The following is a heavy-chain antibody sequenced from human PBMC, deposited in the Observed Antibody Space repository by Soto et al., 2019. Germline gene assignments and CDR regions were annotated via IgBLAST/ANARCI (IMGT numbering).Heavy chain of an antibody. CDR3: ARVSDIAASTDAFDI. CDR1: GFTFSSYS. V-gene: IGHV3-21*01. CDR2: ISSSSSYI. Sequence: GGSLRLSCAASGFTFSSYSMNWVRQAPGKGLEWVSSISSSSSYIYYADSVKGRFTISRDNAKNSLYLQMNRLRAEDTAVYVCARVSDIAASTDAFDIWGQGTMVTVSS. D-gene: IGHD6-13*01. J-gene: IGHJ3*02.